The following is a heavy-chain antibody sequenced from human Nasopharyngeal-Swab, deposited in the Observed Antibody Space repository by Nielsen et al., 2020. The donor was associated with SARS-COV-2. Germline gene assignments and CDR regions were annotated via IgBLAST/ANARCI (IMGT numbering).Heavy chain of an antibody. J-gene: IGHJ6*02. V-gene: IGHV3-33*01. Sequence: GGSLRLSCAASGFTFSSYGMHWVRQAPGKGLEWVAVIWYDGSNKYYADSVKGRFTISRDNSKNTLYLQVNSLRAEDTAVYYCARDAELRFLEWLLFRSYYGMDVWGQGTTVTVSS. D-gene: IGHD3-3*01. CDR1: GFTFSSYG. CDR2: IWYDGSNK. CDR3: ARDAELRFLEWLLFRSYYGMDV.